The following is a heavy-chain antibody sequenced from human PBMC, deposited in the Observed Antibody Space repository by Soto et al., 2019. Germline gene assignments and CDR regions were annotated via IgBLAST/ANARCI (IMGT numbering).Heavy chain of an antibody. CDR2: IYYSGST. J-gene: IGHJ3*02. CDR1: GGSISSGDHY. Sequence: PSETLSLTCTVSGGSISSGDHYWSWIRQPPGKGLEWIGYIYYSGSTNYSPSLKSRVTISVDTSKNQFSLKLSSVTAADTAVYYCARFNWNYAGDAFDIWGQGTMVTVSS. CDR3: ARFNWNYAGDAFDI. D-gene: IGHD1-7*01. V-gene: IGHV4-61*08.